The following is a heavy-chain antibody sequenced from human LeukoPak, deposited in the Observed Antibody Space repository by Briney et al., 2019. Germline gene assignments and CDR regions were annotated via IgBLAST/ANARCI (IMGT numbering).Heavy chain of an antibody. CDR2: INHSGST. CDR3: ARGYYGSGSHCCHMDV. J-gene: IGHJ6*03. CDR1: VGSFSSYY. D-gene: IGHD3-10*01. V-gene: IGHV4-34*01. Sequence: SETLSLTCAVYVGSFSSYYWSWIRQPPGKGLEWIGEINHSGSTNYNSSLKSRVTISVDTSKNPFSLKLSSVTAADTAVYYCARGYYGSGSHCCHMDVWGKGTTITVS.